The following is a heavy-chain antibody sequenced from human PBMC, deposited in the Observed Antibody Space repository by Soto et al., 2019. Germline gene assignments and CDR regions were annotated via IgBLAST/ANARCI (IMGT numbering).Heavy chain of an antibody. D-gene: IGHD6-19*01. CDR1: GYTFTGYY. V-gene: IGHV1-2*04. CDR2: INPNSGGT. CDR3: ARRIAVAGTNLTLGRDDAFDI. J-gene: IGHJ3*02. Sequence: GASVKVSCKASGYTFTGYYMHWVRQAPGQGLEWMGWINPNSGGTNYAQKFQGWVTMTRDTSISTAYMELSRLRSDDTAVYYCARRIAVAGTNLTLGRDDAFDIWGQGTMVTVSS.